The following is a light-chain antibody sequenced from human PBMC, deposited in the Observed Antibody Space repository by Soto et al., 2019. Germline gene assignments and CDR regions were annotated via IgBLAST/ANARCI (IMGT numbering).Light chain of an antibody. Sequence: QSVLTQPASVSGSPGQSIAISCTGTSSDVGNYNFVSWYQQHPGKAPKLMIYDVSNRPSGISNRFSGSKSGNTVSLTISGLQAEDEADYYCCSYTTSSTYVFGTGTKVTVL. CDR3: CSYTTSSTYV. J-gene: IGLJ1*01. CDR1: SSDVGNYNF. CDR2: DVS. V-gene: IGLV2-14*03.